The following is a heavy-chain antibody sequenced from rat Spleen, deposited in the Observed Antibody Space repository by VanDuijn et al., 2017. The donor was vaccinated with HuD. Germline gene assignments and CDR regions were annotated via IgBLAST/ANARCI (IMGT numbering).Heavy chain of an antibody. J-gene: IGHJ2*01. CDR1: GFSLIRYN. D-gene: IGHD3-1*01. V-gene: IGHV2-63*01. CDR2: MTYNGDT. CDR3: TIHPRY. Sequence: QVQLKESGPGLVQPSQTLSLTCTVSGFSLIRYNVHWVRQPPGEGLEWMGRMTYNGDTSYNSALISRLRISRDTSKNQVFLKMNSLQTDDTGTYYCTIHPRYWGQGVMVTVSS.